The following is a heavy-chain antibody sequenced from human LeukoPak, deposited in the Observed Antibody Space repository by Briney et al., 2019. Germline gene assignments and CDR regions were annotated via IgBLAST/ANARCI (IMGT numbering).Heavy chain of an antibody. D-gene: IGHD5-18*01. J-gene: IGHJ3*02. Sequence: ASETLSLTCTVSGGSISSYYWSWIRQPPGKGLEWIGYIYYSGSTNYNPSLKSRVTISLDTSKNQFSLKLSSVTAADTAVYYCAKALGYSYGSDAFDIWGQGTMVTVSS. V-gene: IGHV4-59*01. CDR2: IYYSGST. CDR1: GGSISSYY. CDR3: AKALGYSYGSDAFDI.